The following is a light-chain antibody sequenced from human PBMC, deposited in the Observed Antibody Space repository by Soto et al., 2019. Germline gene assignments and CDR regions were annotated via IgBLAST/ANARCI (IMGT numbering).Light chain of an antibody. CDR3: QKYHSAPLT. V-gene: IGKV1-27*01. CDR2: AAS. Sequence: DIQMTQSPSSLSTSVGDRVTITCRASQAISIYLAWYQQKPGKVPKLLIYAASTLQSGVPSRFSGSGSGTDFTLTISSLQPEDVATYYCQKYHSAPLTFGQGTKVEIK. J-gene: IGKJ1*01. CDR1: QAISIY.